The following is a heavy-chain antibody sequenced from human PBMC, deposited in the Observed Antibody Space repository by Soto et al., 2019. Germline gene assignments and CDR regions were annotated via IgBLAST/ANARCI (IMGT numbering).Heavy chain of an antibody. CDR3: AREKSIAARRRTNWFDP. V-gene: IGHV1-46*01. D-gene: IGHD6-6*01. Sequence: ASVKVSCKASGYTFTSYYMHWVRQAPGQGLEWMGIINPSGGSTSYAQKFQGRVTMTRDTSTSTVYMELSSLRSEDTAVYYCAREKSIAARRRTNWFDPWGKGTLVTVSS. J-gene: IGHJ5*02. CDR2: INPSGGST. CDR1: GYTFTSYY.